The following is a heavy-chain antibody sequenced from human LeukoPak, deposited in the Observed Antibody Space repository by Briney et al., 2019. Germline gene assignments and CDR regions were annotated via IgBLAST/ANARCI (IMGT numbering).Heavy chain of an antibody. Sequence: SETLSLTCTVSGYSISSGYYWGWILQPPGKGLEWIVSIYHSGSTYYNPSLKSRVTISVDTSKNQFSLKLSSVTAADTAVYYCARETGGDYGYWGQGTLVTVSS. V-gene: IGHV4-38-2*02. J-gene: IGHJ4*02. CDR2: IYHSGST. CDR1: GYSISSGYY. CDR3: ARETGGDYGY. D-gene: IGHD4-17*01.